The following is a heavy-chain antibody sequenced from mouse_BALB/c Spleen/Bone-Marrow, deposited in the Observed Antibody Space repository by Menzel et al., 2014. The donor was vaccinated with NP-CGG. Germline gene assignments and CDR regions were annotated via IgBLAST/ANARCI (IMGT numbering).Heavy chain of an antibody. CDR2: INPSNGGT. Sequence: QVQLQQSGAELVKPGASVKLSCKASGYTFTSYYMYWVKRRPGQGLEWIGEINPSNGGTNFNEKLKSKATLTVDKSSSTAYMQLSSLTSEDSAVYYCTRSYYGNYFDVWGAGTTVTVSS. D-gene: IGHD2-1*01. V-gene: IGHV1S81*02. CDR1: GYTFTSYY. J-gene: IGHJ1*01. CDR3: TRSYYGNYFDV.